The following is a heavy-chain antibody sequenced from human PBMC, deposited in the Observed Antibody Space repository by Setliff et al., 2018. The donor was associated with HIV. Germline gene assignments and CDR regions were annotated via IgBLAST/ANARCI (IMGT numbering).Heavy chain of an antibody. CDR2: ITHSGSA. CDR1: GGSFSGYY. V-gene: IGHV4-34*01. J-gene: IGHJ4*02. D-gene: IGHD3-22*01. CDR3: ATFDYYDSSGFYYGGGH. Sequence: ETPSLTCAVYGGSFSGYYCWSWIRQSPGERLEWIGDITHSGSAEYSPSFRSRVTISVDTSKNQFSLKLNSVTAADTAVYYCATFDYYDSSGFYYGGGHWGQGTLVTVSS.